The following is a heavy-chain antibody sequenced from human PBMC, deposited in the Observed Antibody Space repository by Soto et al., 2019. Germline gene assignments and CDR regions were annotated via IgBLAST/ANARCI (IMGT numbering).Heavy chain of an antibody. J-gene: IGHJ5*02. CDR2: IYYSGST. V-gene: IGHV4-31*03. D-gene: IGHD3-22*01. Sequence: QVQLQESGPGLVKPSQTLSLTCTVSGGSISSGNNYWSWIRQHPGKGLEWIGYIYYSGSTYYNPSPKSRVTISVDTSKNQFSLKLSSVTAADTAVYYCARTSYDSSGTAADPWGQGTLVTVSS. CDR1: GGSISSGNNY. CDR3: ARTSYDSSGTAADP.